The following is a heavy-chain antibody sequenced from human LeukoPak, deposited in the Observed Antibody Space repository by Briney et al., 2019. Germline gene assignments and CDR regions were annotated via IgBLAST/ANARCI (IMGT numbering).Heavy chain of an antibody. D-gene: IGHD1-26*01. CDR1: GYNFTTYW. CDR2: IYPGDSDT. J-gene: IGHJ4*02. Sequence: GESLKISCKTSGYNFTTYWIVWVRRMPGKGLEWMGIIYPGDSDTRYSPSVQGQVTISADKSISTAYLLWSSLKASDTAIYYCARQEYSGSYLDSWGQGTLVTVSS. CDR3: ARQEYSGSYLDS. V-gene: IGHV5-51*01.